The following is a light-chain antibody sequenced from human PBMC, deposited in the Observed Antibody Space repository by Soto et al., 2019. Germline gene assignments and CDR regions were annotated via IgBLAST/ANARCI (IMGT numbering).Light chain of an antibody. V-gene: IGKV4-1*01. CDR3: QHYFNSTYT. CDR1: QRVLDSINNKKA. Sequence: DIVMTQSPDSLAVSLGERATINFKSSQRVLDSINNKKAVDGYQHEPGQPPILLISWASTRESGVPGRFSGGWFDTDFSLTIRGLQPEDVAVYYCQHYFNSTYTFGQWTKLEIK. J-gene: IGKJ2*01. CDR2: WAS.